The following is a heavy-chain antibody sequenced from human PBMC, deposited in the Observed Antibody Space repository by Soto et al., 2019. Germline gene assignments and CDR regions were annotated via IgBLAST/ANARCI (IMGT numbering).Heavy chain of an antibody. D-gene: IGHD6-19*01. V-gene: IGHV1-46*01. J-gene: IGHJ4*02. CDR2: INPSGGGT. CDR3: AREGSSGWPFDY. Sequence: ASVKVSCKASGYTFTWYYMHWVRQAPGQGLEWMGMINPSGGGTSYVQKFQGRVTMTRDTSTSTVYMGMSSLRSEDTAVYYCAREGSSGWPFDYWGQGTLVTVSS. CDR1: GYTFTWYY.